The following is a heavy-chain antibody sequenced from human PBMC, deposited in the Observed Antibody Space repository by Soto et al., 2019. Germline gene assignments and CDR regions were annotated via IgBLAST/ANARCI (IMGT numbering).Heavy chain of an antibody. D-gene: IGHD4-4*01. J-gene: IGHJ5*02. CDR3: ASFYPSTTVKAGRKINWFDP. V-gene: IGHV4-39*01. Sequence: SETLSLTCTVSGGSISSSSYYWGWIRQPPGKGLEWIGSIYYSGSTYYNPSLKSRVTISVDTSKNQFSLKLSSVTAADTAVYYCASFYPSTTVKAGRKINWFDPWGQGTLVTVSS. CDR1: GGSISSSSYY. CDR2: IYYSGST.